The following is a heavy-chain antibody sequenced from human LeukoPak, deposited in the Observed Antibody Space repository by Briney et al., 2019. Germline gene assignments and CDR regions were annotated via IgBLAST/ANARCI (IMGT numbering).Heavy chain of an antibody. CDR3: AHRGPGGLYVLFDY. Sequence: SGPTLVKPTQTLTPTCTLSGFSLSTSGVGVGWIRQPPGKALEWLALIYWDDDKRYSPSLKSRLTITKDTSKNQVVLTMTNMDPVDTATYYCAHRGPGGLYVLFDYWGQGTLVTVSS. CDR2: IYWDDDK. D-gene: IGHD2-2*02. V-gene: IGHV2-5*02. J-gene: IGHJ4*02. CDR1: GFSLSTSGVG.